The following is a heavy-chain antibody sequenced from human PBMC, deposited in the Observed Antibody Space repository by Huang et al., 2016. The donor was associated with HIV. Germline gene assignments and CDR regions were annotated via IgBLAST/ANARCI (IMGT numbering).Heavy chain of an antibody. CDR3: ASTASYSGSYRGAFDI. J-gene: IGHJ3*02. CDR1: GYSFSTYW. V-gene: IGHV5-51*03. D-gene: IGHD1-26*01. CDR2: IFPGDSDT. Sequence: EVQLVQSGAEVKKPGESLKISCKGSGYSFSTYWIGWVRQMPGKGRELMGMIFPGDSDTRYSPSFQGQVTISADKSISTAYLQWSSLKASDTAMYYCASTASYSGSYRGAFDIWGQGTMVTVSS.